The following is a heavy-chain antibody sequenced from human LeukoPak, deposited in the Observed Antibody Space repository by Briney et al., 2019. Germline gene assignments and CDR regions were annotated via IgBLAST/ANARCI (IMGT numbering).Heavy chain of an antibody. Sequence: GGSLRLSCAASGLIFSNYALSWVRRAPGKGLEWVSSIRSSGDSTYYADSVKGRFTISRDNSKNTLFLQMNSLRAEDTAIYYCAKYGPQDSGSSHFDYWGQGALVTVSS. CDR1: GLIFSNYA. J-gene: IGHJ4*02. CDR2: IRSSGDST. V-gene: IGHV3-23*01. D-gene: IGHD1-26*01. CDR3: AKYGPQDSGSSHFDY.